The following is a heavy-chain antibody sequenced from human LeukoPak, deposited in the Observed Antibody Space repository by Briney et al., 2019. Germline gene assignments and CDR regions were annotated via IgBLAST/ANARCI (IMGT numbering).Heavy chain of an antibody. CDR2: INPSSGGT. Sequence: GASVKVSCKASGYTFTGYYMHWVRQAPGQGLEWMGWINPSSGGTNFAQKFQGRVTMTRDTSISTAYMELSRLRSDDTAVYYCARDPGAQIYAGTLANDYWGQGTLVTVSS. V-gene: IGHV1-2*02. CDR3: ARDPGAQIYAGTLANDY. CDR1: GYTFTGYY. J-gene: IGHJ4*02. D-gene: IGHD6-13*01.